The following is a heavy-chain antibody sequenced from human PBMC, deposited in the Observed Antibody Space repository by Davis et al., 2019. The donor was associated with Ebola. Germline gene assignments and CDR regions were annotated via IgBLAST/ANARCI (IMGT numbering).Heavy chain of an antibody. J-gene: IGHJ6*03. D-gene: IGHD2-21*02. Sequence: PSETLSLTCAVSGGSISSSNWWSWVRQPPGKGLEWLGEIYHSGSINYNPSLKSRVTISVDTSKNQFSLKLSSVTAADTAVYYCARGLRIPPLYYYYMDVWGKGTTATVSS. CDR2: IYHSGSI. CDR1: GGSISSSNW. CDR3: ARGLRIPPLYYYYMDV. V-gene: IGHV4-4*02.